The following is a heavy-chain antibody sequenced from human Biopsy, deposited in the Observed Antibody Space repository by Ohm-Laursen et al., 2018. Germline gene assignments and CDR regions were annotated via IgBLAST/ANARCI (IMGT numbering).Heavy chain of an antibody. Sequence: SLRLSCAASGFSISINYMSWVRQAPGKGLEWISVSHSGGSTYYADSVKERFTISRDNSNNAVFLQKNSLRGEDTAVYYCARGRGGLAPLDDWGPGTLVTVSS. CDR1: GFSISINY. J-gene: IGHJ4*02. CDR2: SHSGGST. CDR3: ARGRGGLAPLDD. D-gene: IGHD5/OR15-5a*01. V-gene: IGHV3-66*01.